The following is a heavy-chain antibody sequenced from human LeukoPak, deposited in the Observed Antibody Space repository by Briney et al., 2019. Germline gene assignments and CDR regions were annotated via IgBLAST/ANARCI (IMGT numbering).Heavy chain of an antibody. D-gene: IGHD3-22*01. V-gene: IGHV3-23*01. CDR1: GFTFSSYA. CDR3: AKHSWYYDSSGYYKPEFDY. Sequence: PGGSLRLSCAASGFTFSSYAMSWVRQAPGKGLEWVSAISGSGGSTYYADSVKGRFTISRDNSKNTLYLQMNSLRAEDTAVYYCAKHSWYYDSSGYYKPEFDYWGQGTLVTVSS. J-gene: IGHJ4*02. CDR2: ISGSGGST.